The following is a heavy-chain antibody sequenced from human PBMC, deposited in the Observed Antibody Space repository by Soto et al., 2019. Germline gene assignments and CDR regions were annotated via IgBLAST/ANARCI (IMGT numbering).Heavy chain of an antibody. D-gene: IGHD3-22*01. CDR3: ARVGYYYDSSGYYLSFDY. J-gene: IGHJ4*02. V-gene: IGHV1-8*01. Sequence: GASVKVSWKASGYSFTSYDINWVRQATGQGLEWMGWMNPNSGNTGYAQKFQGRVTMTRNTSISTAYMELSSLRSEDTAVYYCARVGYYYDSSGYYLSFDYWGQGTLVTVSS. CDR2: MNPNSGNT. CDR1: GYSFTSYD.